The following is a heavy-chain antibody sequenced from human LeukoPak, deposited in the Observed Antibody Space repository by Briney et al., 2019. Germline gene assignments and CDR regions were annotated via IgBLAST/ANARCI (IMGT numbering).Heavy chain of an antibody. Sequence: SETLSLTCTVSGGSISSYQWSWIRQPLGKGLEWIGYMYYSGSTKYNPSLKSRVTISGDTSKNQFSLKLISVTAADAAVYYCAGHDYYGSGSYRWGQGTLVTVSS. CDR3: AGHDYYGSGSYR. CDR1: GGSISSYQ. J-gene: IGHJ5*02. D-gene: IGHD3-10*01. V-gene: IGHV4-59*08. CDR2: MYYSGST.